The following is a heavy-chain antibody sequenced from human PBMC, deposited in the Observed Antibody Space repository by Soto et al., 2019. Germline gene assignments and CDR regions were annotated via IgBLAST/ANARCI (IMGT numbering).Heavy chain of an antibody. V-gene: IGHV4-59*01. CDR2: IYYSGST. D-gene: IGHD5-12*01. CDR3: ARGYRWLDY. J-gene: IGHJ4*02. CDR1: GGSISSYY. Sequence: SETLSLTCTVSGGSISSYYWSWIRQPPGKGLECIGYIYYSGSTNYNPSLKSRVTISVDTSMNQFSLNLSSVTAADTAVYYCARGYRWLDYWGQRTLVTVSS.